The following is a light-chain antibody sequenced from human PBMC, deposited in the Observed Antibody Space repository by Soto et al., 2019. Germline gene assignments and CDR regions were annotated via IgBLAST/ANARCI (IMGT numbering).Light chain of an antibody. CDR1: SSDIGAYDH. CDR2: EVA. CDR3: SSYATSGTNVI. J-gene: IGLJ2*01. Sequence: QSVLTQPASVSGSPGQSITISCSGTSSDIGAYDHVAWYQQFTGKSPKLLIYEVADRPSGVSDRFSGSKSGNTASLTISALQAEDEAVYYCSSYATSGTNVIFGGGTKVTVL. V-gene: IGLV2-14*01.